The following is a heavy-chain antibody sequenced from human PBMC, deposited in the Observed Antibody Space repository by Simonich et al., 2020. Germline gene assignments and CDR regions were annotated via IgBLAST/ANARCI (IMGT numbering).Heavy chain of an antibody. CDR3: ARGGLYFDY. CDR1: GRSISCYY. D-gene: IGHD2-15*01. V-gene: IGHV4-59*01. CDR2: IYYSGSN. Sequence: QVQLQESGPGLVKPSETLSLTCTVSGRSISCYYWRWIRQPPGKGLEWIGYIYYSGSNNYNPSLKSRVTIAVDTSKNQFSLKLSSVTAADTAVYYCARGGLYFDYWGQGTLVTVSS. J-gene: IGHJ4*02.